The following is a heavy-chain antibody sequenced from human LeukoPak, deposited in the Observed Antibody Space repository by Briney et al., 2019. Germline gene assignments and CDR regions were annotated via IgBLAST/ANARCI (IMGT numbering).Heavy chain of an antibody. V-gene: IGHV3-23*01. CDR3: AKAHSISWPYAFDS. J-gene: IGHJ4*02. D-gene: IGHD6-13*01. CDR2: ISGNGGRT. CDR1: GFTFSNYA. Sequence: GGSLRPSCAASGFTFSNYAMAWVRQAPGKGLEWVSAISGNGGRTYSADSVQGRFTISRDNSKNTVYLQMDNLRAEDSAMYYCAKAHSISWPYAFDSWGQGTLVTVSS.